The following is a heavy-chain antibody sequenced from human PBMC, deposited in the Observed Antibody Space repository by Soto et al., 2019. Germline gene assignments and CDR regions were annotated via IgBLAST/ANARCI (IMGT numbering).Heavy chain of an antibody. D-gene: IGHD5-12*01. Sequence: EVQLVESGGGLVKPGGSLRLSCAASGFTFSSYSMNWVRQAPGKGLEWVSSISSSGGSTYYADSVKGRFTISRDNSKNTLYLQMNSLRAEDTAVYYCAKRARQVATSYFDYWGQGTLVTVSS. CDR2: ISSSGGST. CDR3: AKRARQVATSYFDY. J-gene: IGHJ4*02. CDR1: GFTFSSYS. V-gene: IGHV3-23*04.